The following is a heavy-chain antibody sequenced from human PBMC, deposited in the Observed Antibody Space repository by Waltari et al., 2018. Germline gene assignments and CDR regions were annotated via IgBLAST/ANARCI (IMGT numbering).Heavy chain of an antibody. CDR2: SNSDGSST. J-gene: IGHJ2*01. Sequence: EVQLVESGGGLVQPGGSLRLSFAAAGFPYSRYGMHWVRQAAGKGLVWVSRSNSDGSSTSYADSVKGRFTISKDNAKNTVYLQMNSLRAEDTAIYYCARGARRTTVTTGWWYFDLWGRGTLVTVSS. CDR3: ARGARRTTVTTGWWYFDL. D-gene: IGHD4-17*01. V-gene: IGHV3-74*01. CDR1: GFPYSRYG.